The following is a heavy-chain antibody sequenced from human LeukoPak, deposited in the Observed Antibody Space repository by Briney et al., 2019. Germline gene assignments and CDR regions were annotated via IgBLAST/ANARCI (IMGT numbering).Heavy chain of an antibody. Sequence: GASVKVSCKASGYTFTSYYMHWVRQAPGQGLEWMGIINPSGGSTSYAQKFQGRVTMTRDTSTSTVYMELSSLRSEDTAVYYCARDHLLRYTDTTNTIDNWGQGTLVTVSS. J-gene: IGHJ4*02. CDR3: ARDHLLRYTDTTNTIDN. CDR1: GYTFTSYY. CDR2: INPSGGST. V-gene: IGHV1-46*01. D-gene: IGHD3-16*01.